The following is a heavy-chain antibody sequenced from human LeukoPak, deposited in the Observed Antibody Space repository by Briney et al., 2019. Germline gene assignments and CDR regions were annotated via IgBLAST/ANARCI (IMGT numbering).Heavy chain of an antibody. J-gene: IGHJ4*02. Sequence: GGSLRLSCVASGFTFSTYAMSWVRQAPGKGLEWVSGISGSGGSTNYADSVKGRFTISRDNSKNMVYLQMSGLRAEDTAVYYCTRALYGGNSDWGQGTQVTVS. D-gene: IGHD3-10*01. CDR2: ISGSGGST. V-gene: IGHV3-23*01. CDR1: GFTFSTYA. CDR3: TRALYGGNSD.